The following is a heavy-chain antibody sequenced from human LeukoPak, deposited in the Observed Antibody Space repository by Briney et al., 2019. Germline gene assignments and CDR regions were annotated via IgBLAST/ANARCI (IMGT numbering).Heavy chain of an antibody. V-gene: IGHV1-46*01. CDR2: INPTGGST. Sequence: ASVKVSFKASGYTFTIYYMHWVRQAPGQGLEGMGLINPTGGSTGYAQKFQGRVTMTRDMSTSTDYMALSSLRSEDTAIYYCARDNSVGDNAWWFDPWGQGTLVTVSS. J-gene: IGHJ5*02. CDR1: GYTFTIYY. D-gene: IGHD1-26*01. CDR3: ARDNSVGDNAWWFDP.